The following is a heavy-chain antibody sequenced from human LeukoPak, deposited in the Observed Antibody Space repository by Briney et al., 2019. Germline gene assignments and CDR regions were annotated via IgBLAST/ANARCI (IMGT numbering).Heavy chain of an antibody. CDR1: GFTFSSYS. Sequence: GGSLRLSCAASGFTFSSYSMNWVRQAPGKGLEWVSGISWNSGSIGYADSVKGRFTISRDNAKNSLYLQMNSLRAEDMALYYCAKGSDYDILSWVDYWGQGTLVTVSS. V-gene: IGHV3-9*03. CDR2: ISWNSGSI. J-gene: IGHJ4*02. D-gene: IGHD3-9*01. CDR3: AKGSDYDILSWVDY.